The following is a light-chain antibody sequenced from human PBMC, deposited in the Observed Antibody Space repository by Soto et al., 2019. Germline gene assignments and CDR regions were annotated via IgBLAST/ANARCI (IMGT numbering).Light chain of an antibody. CDR1: QSISSW. V-gene: IGKV1-5*03. J-gene: IGKJ1*01. Sequence: QMTQSPSTLSASLGDRVPITCRASQSISSWLAWYQQKPGKAPKLLIYKASSLESGVPSMLSGSGSGTEFTLTISSLQPDDFATYYCQQYNSYSTFGQGTKVDIK. CDR3: QQYNSYST. CDR2: KAS.